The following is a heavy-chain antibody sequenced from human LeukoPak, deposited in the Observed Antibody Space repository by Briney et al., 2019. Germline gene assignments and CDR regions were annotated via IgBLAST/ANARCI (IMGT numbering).Heavy chain of an antibody. CDR3: ARDIAVAPEDY. J-gene: IGHJ4*02. V-gene: IGHV3-30*04. CDR1: GFSFSRYD. Sequence: AGGSLRLSCVASGFSFSRYDMHWVRQAPGKGLEWVAVISDDGRIKIYGDSVKGRLTISRDNSKNTLYLQMNSLRGEDTAVYYCARDIAVAPEDYWGQGTLVTVSS. CDR2: ISDDGRIK. D-gene: IGHD6-19*01.